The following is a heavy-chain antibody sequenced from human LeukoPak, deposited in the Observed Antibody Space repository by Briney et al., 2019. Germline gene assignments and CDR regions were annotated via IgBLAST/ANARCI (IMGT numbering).Heavy chain of an antibody. D-gene: IGHD3-16*02. Sequence: PSETLSLTCTVSGASIRNNYWSWIREPAGKGLECIGRIYNSATTNYNPSFKGRVTMSLDTSKNQFSLRLTSVTAADTAVYYCARYRFGWFDPWGQGMWVTVSS. CDR2: IYNSATT. CDR3: ARYRFGWFDP. J-gene: IGHJ5*02. CDR1: GASIRNNY. V-gene: IGHV4-4*07.